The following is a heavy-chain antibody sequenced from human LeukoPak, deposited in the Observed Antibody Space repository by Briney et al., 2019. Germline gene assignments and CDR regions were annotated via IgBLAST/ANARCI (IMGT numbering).Heavy chain of an antibody. V-gene: IGHV3-9*01. CDR1: GFSFDDYA. CDR2: ISWNSGSI. CDR3: AKADDGYATSFSYD. D-gene: IGHD2-2*01. J-gene: IGHJ4*02. Sequence: GGSLRLSCAASGFSFDDYAMHWVRQAPGKRLEWVSGISWNSGSIGYADSVKGRFTISRDNAKNSLYLQMNSLRAEDTALYYCAKADDGYATSFSYDWGQGTLVTVSS.